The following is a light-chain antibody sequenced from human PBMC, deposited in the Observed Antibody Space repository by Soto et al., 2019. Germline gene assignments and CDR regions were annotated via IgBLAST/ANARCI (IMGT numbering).Light chain of an antibody. V-gene: IGKV3-20*01. CDR2: GSS. Sequence: EVVLTQSPGTLSLSPGERATLSCRASQSVSNNYFAWYQQKPGQAPRLLIFGSSDMATGIPDRFSGSGSGTDFTVTIIRLEPEDFAVYYCQQYGSSPPYTFGQGTKLQIK. CDR1: QSVSNNY. CDR3: QQYGSSPPYT. J-gene: IGKJ2*01.